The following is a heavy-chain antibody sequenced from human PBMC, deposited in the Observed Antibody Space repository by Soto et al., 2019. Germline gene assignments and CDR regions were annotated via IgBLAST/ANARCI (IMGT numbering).Heavy chain of an antibody. Sequence: QVQLQQWGAGLLKPSETLSLTCAVYGGSFSDYHWSWIRQPPGKGLEWIGEINASGRTNYNPSLKDRLTISVDTSRKQFSLKLSSATAADTAVYYCANSPPWGSRSTTSGVYDALDMWGQGTMVTVSS. CDR1: GGSFSDYH. V-gene: IGHV4-34*01. CDR2: INASGRT. CDR3: ANSPPWGSRSTTSGVYDALDM. D-gene: IGHD6-6*01. J-gene: IGHJ3*02.